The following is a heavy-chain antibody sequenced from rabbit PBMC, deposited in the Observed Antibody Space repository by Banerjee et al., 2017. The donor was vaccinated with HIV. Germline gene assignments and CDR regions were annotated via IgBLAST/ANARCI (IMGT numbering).Heavy chain of an antibody. Sequence: QEQLAESGGDLVKSDGSLALTCTASGFSFSNKYVMCWVRQAPGKGLEWIACINTSSGSTVYASWAKGRFTVSKTSSTTVTLQMTSLTAADTATYFCARDGSGWGANFNLWGPGTLVTVS. CDR3: ARDGSGWGANFNL. D-gene: IGHD4-1*01. CDR1: GFSFSNKYV. J-gene: IGHJ4*01. V-gene: IGHV1S45*01. CDR2: INTSSGST.